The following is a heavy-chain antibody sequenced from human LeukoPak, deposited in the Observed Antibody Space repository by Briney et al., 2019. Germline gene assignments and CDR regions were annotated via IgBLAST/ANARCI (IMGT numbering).Heavy chain of an antibody. Sequence: SETLSLTCTVSGGSISSSSYYWGWIRQPPGKGLEWIGSIYYSGSTYYNPSLKSRVTISVDTSKNQFSLKLSSVTAADTAVYYCARCQIRGRMDVWGKGTTVTVSS. D-gene: IGHD5-12*01. CDR1: GGSISSSSYY. CDR3: ARCQIRGRMDV. V-gene: IGHV4-39*07. CDR2: IYYSGST. J-gene: IGHJ6*04.